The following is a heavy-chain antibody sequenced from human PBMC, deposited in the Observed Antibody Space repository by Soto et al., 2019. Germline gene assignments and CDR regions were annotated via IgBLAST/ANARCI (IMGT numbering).Heavy chain of an antibody. Sequence: GESLKISCKGSGYSFTSYWISWVRQMPGKGLEWMGRIDPSDSYTNYSPSFQGHVTISADKSISTAYLQWSSLKASDTAMYYCARHHYYDSSGYPNRFDPWGQGTLVTVSS. CDR3: ARHHYYDSSGYPNRFDP. CDR1: GYSFTSYW. D-gene: IGHD3-22*01. J-gene: IGHJ5*02. V-gene: IGHV5-10-1*01. CDR2: IDPSDSYT.